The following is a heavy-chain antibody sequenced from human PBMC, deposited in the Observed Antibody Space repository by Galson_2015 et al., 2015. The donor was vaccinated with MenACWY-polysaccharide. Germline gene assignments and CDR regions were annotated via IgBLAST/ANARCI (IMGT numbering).Heavy chain of an antibody. CDR1: GFSLGAWY. J-gene: IGHJ6*02. CDR3: ARGHYGLGV. Sequence: LRLSCAASGFSLGAWYMSWIRQAPGKGLEWLSYISKSGDSIYYGDSVKGRFAISRDNAKNSLYLQLNSLEVEDTAIYYCARGHYGLGVWGQGTTVTVS. CDR2: ISKSGDSI. V-gene: IGHV3-11*01.